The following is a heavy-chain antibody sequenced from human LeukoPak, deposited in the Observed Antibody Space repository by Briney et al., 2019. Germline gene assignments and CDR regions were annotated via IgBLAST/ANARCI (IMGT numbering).Heavy chain of an antibody. CDR3: ARLGYCSGGSCYYYYYMDV. CDR1: GGSISTYY. CDR2: IFYSGST. V-gene: IGHV4-59*12. Sequence: SETLSLTCTVSGGSISTYYWSWIRQPPEKGLEWIGYIFYSGSTNYNPSLKSRVTISGDTSKNQFSLKLSSVTAADTAAYYCARLGYCSGGSCYYYYYMDVWGKGTTVTVSS. J-gene: IGHJ6*03. D-gene: IGHD2-15*01.